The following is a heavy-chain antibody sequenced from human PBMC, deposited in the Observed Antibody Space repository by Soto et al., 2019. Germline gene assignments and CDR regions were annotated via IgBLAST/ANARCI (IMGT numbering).Heavy chain of an antibody. CDR1: GFTFSSYA. J-gene: IGHJ6*02. CDR2: ISGSGGST. V-gene: IGHV3-23*01. D-gene: IGHD2-21*02. Sequence: GGSLRLSCAASGFTFSSYAMSWVRQAPGKGLEWVSAISGSGGSTYYADSVKGRFTISRDNSKNTLYLQMNSLRAEDTAVYYCAKDLLGCGGDCYYYYYYGMDVWGQGTTVTVSS. CDR3: AKDLLGCGGDCYYYYYYGMDV.